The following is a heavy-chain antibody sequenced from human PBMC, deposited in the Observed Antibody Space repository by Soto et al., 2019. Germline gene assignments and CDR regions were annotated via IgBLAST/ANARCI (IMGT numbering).Heavy chain of an antibody. CDR1: GFTFSSYA. J-gene: IGHJ2*01. D-gene: IGHD2-21*02. V-gene: IGHV3-23*01. CDR3: AQDERDVVVTDIRNWYFAL. CDR2: ISGNGGST. Sequence: VGSLRLSCAASGFTFSSYAMSWVRQAPGKGLEWVSAISGNGGSTYYADSVKGRFTISRDNSKNTVYLHLNSLRAEDTAVYYCAQDERDVVVTDIRNWYFALWGRRTLVTVSS.